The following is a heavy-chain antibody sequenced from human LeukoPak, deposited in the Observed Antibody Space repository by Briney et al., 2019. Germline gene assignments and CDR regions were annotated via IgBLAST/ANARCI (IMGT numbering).Heavy chain of an antibody. CDR3: ARDSQHCSGGSCYSDY. CDR2: IIPILGIA. V-gene: IGHV1-69*04. CDR1: GGTFSSYA. Sequence: VASVKVSCKASGGTFSSYAISWVRQAPGQGLEWMGRIIPILGIANYAQKFQGRVTITADKSTSTAYMELSSLRSEDTAVYYCARDSQHCSGGSCYSDYWSQGTLVTVSS. J-gene: IGHJ4*02. D-gene: IGHD2-15*01.